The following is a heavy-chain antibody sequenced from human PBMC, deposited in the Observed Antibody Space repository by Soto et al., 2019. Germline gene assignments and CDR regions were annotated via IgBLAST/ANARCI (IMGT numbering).Heavy chain of an antibody. V-gene: IGHV1-69*01. J-gene: IGHJ4*02. CDR3: AREVVTETTLGYFDF. Sequence: QVHLGQSGAEVKKSGSSVRVSCTASGGTFTNDAISWVRQAPGQGLEWLGRISPFFGTPDYSQSVQGRLTITADESTGTAYMDLRSLRSDDTAVYYCAREVVTETTLGYFDFWGQGTLVTVSS. CDR2: ISPFFGTP. D-gene: IGHD2-21*02. CDR1: GGTFTNDA.